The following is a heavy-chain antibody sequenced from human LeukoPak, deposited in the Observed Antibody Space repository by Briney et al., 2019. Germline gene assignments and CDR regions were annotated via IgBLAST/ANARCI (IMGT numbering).Heavy chain of an antibody. CDR1: GFTFSSYA. J-gene: IGHJ4*02. D-gene: IGHD3-10*01. V-gene: IGHV3-23*01. Sequence: GGSLRLSCATSGFTFSSYAMSWGRQAPGKGLELVSAISGSGGNTYYGESGKGRFTISRDNSKNTLYLQMNSLRVEDTAVYYCAITDDSESFYRANHYWGRGTLVTVS. CDR3: AITDDSESFYRANHY. CDR2: ISGSGGNT.